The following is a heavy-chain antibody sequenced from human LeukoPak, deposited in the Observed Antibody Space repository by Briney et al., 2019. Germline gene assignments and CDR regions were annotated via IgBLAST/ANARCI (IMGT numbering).Heavy chain of an antibody. J-gene: IGHJ5*02. CDR2: IYYSGST. V-gene: IGHV4-59*01. CDR3: AREKGDYYGSGSVNWFDP. Sequence: SETLSLTCTLSGGSISSYYWSWIRQPPGKGLEWIGYIYYSGSTNDNPSLKSRVTISVDTSKNQCSRKLSSVTAADRAVYDCAREKGDYYGSGSVNWFDPWGQGTLVTVSS. D-gene: IGHD3-10*01. CDR1: GGSISSYY.